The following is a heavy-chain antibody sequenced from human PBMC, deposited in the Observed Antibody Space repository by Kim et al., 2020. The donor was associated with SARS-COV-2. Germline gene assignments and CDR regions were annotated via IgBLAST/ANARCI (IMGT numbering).Heavy chain of an antibody. D-gene: IGHD5-18*01. CDR3: ARRVYSSPPFYFDY. J-gene: IGHJ4*02. CDR1: GFTFSSYW. Sequence: GGSLRLSCAASGFTFSSYWMHWVRQAPEKGLVWVSRINTDGSSISYADSVKSRFTISRDNAKNTLYLQMNSLRAEDTAVYYCARRVYSSPPFYFDYWVQG. V-gene: IGHV3-74*01. CDR2: INTDGSSI.